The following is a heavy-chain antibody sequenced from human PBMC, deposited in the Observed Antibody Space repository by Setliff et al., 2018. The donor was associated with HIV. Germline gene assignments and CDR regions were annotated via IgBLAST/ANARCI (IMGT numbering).Heavy chain of an antibody. Sequence: VASVKVSCKASGYTFTSYGISWVRQAPGQGLEWMGWISAYNGNTNYAQKFQGRVTMTRDTSTSTAYMELRSLRSDDTAVYYCARSRNSILTGYYPTADFDYWGQGTLVTVSS. CDR3: ARSRNSILTGYYPTADFDY. D-gene: IGHD3-9*01. J-gene: IGHJ4*02. V-gene: IGHV1-18*01. CDR1: GYTFTSYG. CDR2: ISAYNGNT.